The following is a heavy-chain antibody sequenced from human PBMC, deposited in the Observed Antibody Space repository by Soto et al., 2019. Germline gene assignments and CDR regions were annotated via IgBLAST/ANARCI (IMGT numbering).Heavy chain of an antibody. J-gene: IGHJ5*02. V-gene: IGHV3-23*01. CDR2: ISGSGGRT. CDR1: GFTFSSYA. CDR3: AKDQRVTGYSYGGKYNWFDP. D-gene: IGHD5-18*01. Sequence: EVQLLESGGGLVQPGGSLRLSCAASGFTFSSYAMNWVRQAPGKGLEWVSVISGSGGRTYYADSVKGRFTISRDNSKNTLYLQMNSLRAEDTAVYYCAKDQRVTGYSYGGKYNWFDPWSQGTLVTVSS.